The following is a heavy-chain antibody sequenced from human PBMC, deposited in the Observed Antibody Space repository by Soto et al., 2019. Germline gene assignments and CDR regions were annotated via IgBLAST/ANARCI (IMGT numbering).Heavy chain of an antibody. CDR2: IDPSDSQT. Sequence: GEFLKISCKGSGYSFAGYWITWVRQKPGKGLEWMGRIDPSDSQTYYSPSFRGHVTISVTKSITTVFLQWSSLRASDTAMYYCARQIYDSDTGPNFQYYFDSWGQGTPVTVSS. CDR1: GYSFAGYW. V-gene: IGHV5-10-1*01. D-gene: IGHD3-22*01. J-gene: IGHJ4*02. CDR3: ARQIYDSDTGPNFQYYFDS.